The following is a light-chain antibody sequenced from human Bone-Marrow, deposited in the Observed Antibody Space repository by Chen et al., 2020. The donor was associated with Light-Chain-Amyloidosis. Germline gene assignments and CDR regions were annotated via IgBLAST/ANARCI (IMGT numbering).Light chain of an antibody. Sequence: QSALTQPASVSGSPGHPITISCTGTSSDVGGDNHFSWYQQHPDKAPKLMIYEVPNRPSWVPDRFSGSKSDNTAALTISGLQTEDEADYFCSSYTITNTLVFGSGTRVTVL. CDR3: SSYTITNTLV. J-gene: IGLJ1*01. CDR1: SSDVGGDNH. CDR2: EVP. V-gene: IGLV2-14*01.